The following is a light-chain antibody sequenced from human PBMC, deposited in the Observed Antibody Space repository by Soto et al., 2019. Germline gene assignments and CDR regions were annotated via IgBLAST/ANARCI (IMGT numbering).Light chain of an antibody. V-gene: IGKV1-9*01. CDR2: AAS. CDR1: QGISSY. Sequence: IQLTQSPSSLSASVGDRVTIACRASQGISSYLAWYQQKPGKAPKLLIYAASTLQSGVPSRFNGSGSGTAVTLTISSLQPEDCATYYCQQLNIYPITFRQGTRLEIK. J-gene: IGKJ5*01. CDR3: QQLNIYPIT.